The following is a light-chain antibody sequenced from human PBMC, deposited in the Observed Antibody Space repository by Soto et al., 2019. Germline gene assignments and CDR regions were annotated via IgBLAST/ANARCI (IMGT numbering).Light chain of an antibody. CDR2: DVS. J-gene: IGLJ2*01. Sequence: QSVLTQPASVSGSPGQSITISCTGTSSDVGGYNYVSWYQQHPGKAPKRMIYDVSNRPSGVSNRFPGSKSGNTASLTISGLQAENEADYYCSSYTSSSTPVFGGGTKLTVL. V-gene: IGLV2-14*01. CDR3: SSYTSSSTPV. CDR1: SSDVGGYNY.